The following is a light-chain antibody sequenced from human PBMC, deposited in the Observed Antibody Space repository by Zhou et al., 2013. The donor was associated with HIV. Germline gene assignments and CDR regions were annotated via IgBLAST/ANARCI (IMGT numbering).Light chain of an antibody. Sequence: EVVMTQSPATLSVSPGERVTLSCRASQSVSSNLAWYQQKPGQAPRLLIYRASTRATGIPARFSGSGSGTDFTLTISRLEPEDFAVYYCHQYGSSPTWTFGQGTKVEIK. CDR2: RAS. V-gene: IGKV3-15*01. CDR3: HQYGSSPTWT. CDR1: QSVSSN. J-gene: IGKJ1*01.